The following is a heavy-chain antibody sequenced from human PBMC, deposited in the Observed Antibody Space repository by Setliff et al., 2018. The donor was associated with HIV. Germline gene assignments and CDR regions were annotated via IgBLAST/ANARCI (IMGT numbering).Heavy chain of an antibody. V-gene: IGHV1-18*01. CDR3: ARGKARLLFLDH. D-gene: IGHD3-3*01. CDR1: GYTFNNYG. CDR2: INTHSGYT. J-gene: IGHJ4*02. Sequence: GASVKVSCKASGYTFNNYGSSWVRQAPGQGLEWMGWINTHSGYTNYAQNVQGRVTVTMDTSTSTAYMELRILKSDDTAVYYCARGKARLLFLDHWGQGTLVTVAS.